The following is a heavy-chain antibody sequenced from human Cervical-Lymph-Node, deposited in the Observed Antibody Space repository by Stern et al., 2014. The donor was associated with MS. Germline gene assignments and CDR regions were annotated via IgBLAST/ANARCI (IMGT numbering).Heavy chain of an antibody. CDR1: GGTFSSYE. CDR3: ARAYTYYSHSAAY. J-gene: IGHJ4*02. V-gene: IGHV1-69*01. CDR2: ILPTFDTP. D-gene: IGHD3-22*01. Sequence: VQLVESGAEVKKPGSSVKVSCKASGGTFSSYEISWVRQAPGQGLEWMGGILPTFDTPTYAQKFQDRVTISADESTSTAYMELSTLKSEDTAIYFCARAYTYYSHSAAYWGQGTLVTVSS.